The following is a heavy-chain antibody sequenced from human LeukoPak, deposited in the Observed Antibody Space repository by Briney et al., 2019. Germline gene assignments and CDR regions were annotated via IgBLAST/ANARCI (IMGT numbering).Heavy chain of an antibody. CDR1: GGSFRGYY. CDR2: INHSGST. CDR3: ARGGAGYSSSWYHY. J-gene: IGHJ4*02. D-gene: IGHD6-13*01. V-gene: IGHV4-34*01. Sequence: PSETLSLTCTVYGGSFRGYYWSWIRQPPGKGLEWVGEINHSGSTNYNPSLKSRVTISVDTSKNQFSLKLSSVTAADTAVYYCARGGAGYSSSWYHYWGQGTLVTVSS.